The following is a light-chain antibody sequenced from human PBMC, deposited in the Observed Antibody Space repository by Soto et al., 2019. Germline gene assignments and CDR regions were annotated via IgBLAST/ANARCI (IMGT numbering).Light chain of an antibody. J-gene: IGLJ2*01. V-gene: IGLV2-23*02. Sequence: QSALTQPASVSGSPGQSITLSCTGSSSDVGRSNLVSWYQHHPGKAPKLIIYEAIKRPSGISDRFSGFKSGNTASLTISGLQAEDEADYYCCSYGGYSTFVVFGGGTKLTVL. CDR3: CSYGGYSTFVV. CDR1: SSDVGRSNL. CDR2: EAI.